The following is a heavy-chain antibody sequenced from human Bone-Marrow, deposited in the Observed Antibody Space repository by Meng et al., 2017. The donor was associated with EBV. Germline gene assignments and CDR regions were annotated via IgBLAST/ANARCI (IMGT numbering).Heavy chain of an antibody. D-gene: IGHD3-10*01. CDR3: ASESGRGFTPDY. J-gene: IGHJ4*02. CDR1: GGTFSSDA. Sequence: VRLVQLGAEVKRLGSRVNVSCKTSGGTFSSDAISWVRQAPGQGLVWLGGLIPMSGAPYYAQNFQGRVTITADESTSTHYMELSNLRSEDTAMYYCASESGRGFTPDYWGQGTLVTVSS. V-gene: IGHV1-69*01. CDR2: LIPMSGAP.